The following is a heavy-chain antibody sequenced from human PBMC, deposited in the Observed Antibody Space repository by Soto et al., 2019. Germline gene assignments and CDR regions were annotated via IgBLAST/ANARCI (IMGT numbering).Heavy chain of an antibody. Sequence: SETLSLTCTVSGGSISSYYWSWIRQPPGKGLEWIGYIYYSGSTNYNPSLKSRVTISVDTSKNQFSLKLSSVTAADTAVYYCARDRGYYYGMDVWGQGTTVTVSS. CDR3: ARDRGYYYGMDV. V-gene: IGHV4-59*01. CDR2: IYYSGST. J-gene: IGHJ6*02. CDR1: GGSISSYY.